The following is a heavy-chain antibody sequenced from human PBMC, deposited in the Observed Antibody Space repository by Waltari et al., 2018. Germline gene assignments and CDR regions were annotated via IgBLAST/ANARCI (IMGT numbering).Heavy chain of an antibody. CDR3: ARDRGRGLYLDV. J-gene: IGHJ4*02. V-gene: IGHV4-4*02. Sequence: QLQESGPGLVKPSGTLSLSCAVSGDSVTSANWWSWVRKSPQRGLGWIGQVLSTGKTNYRPSVASQGTMSLDASNNQFSLKVTSATAADTAVYYCARDRGRGLYLDVWGPGTLVTVSP. CDR2: VLSTGKT. CDR1: GDSVTSANW. D-gene: IGHD2-15*01.